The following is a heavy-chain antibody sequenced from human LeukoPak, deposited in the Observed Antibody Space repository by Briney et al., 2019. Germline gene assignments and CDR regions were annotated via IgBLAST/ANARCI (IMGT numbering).Heavy chain of an antibody. CDR3: AKIEGSSSYYFDY. D-gene: IGHD6-6*01. CDR1: GFTFSSHW. V-gene: IGHV3-7*02. Sequence: PGGSLRLSCAASGFTFSSHWMSWVRQAPGKGLEWVANIKQDGSEKYYVDSVKGRFTISRDNSKNTLYLQMSSLRTEDTAVYYCAKIEGSSSYYFDYWGQGTLVTVSS. CDR2: IKQDGSEK. J-gene: IGHJ4*02.